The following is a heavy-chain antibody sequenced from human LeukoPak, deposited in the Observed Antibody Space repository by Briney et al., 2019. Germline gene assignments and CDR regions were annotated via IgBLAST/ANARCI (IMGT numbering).Heavy chain of an antibody. D-gene: IGHD3-10*01. V-gene: IGHV1-46*01. CDR2: INPSGGST. J-gene: IGHJ3*02. CDR3: ARARNWFGEERDAFDI. CDR1: GYTFTSYY. Sequence: ASAKVSCKASGYTFTSYYMHWVRQAPGQGLEWMGIINPSGGSTSYAQKFQGRVTMTRDMSTSTVYMELSSLRSEDTAVYYCARARNWFGEERDAFDIWGQGTMVTASS.